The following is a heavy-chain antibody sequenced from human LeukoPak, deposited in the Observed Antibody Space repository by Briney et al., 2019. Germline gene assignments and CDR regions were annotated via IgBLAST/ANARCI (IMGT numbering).Heavy chain of an antibody. V-gene: IGHV3-11*01. CDR3: ARGKRWLQLNLLDY. Sequence: PGGSLRLSCAASGFTFSDYYMSWIRQAPGKGLEWVSYISSSGSTMYYADSVKGRFTISRDNAKNSLYLQMNSLRAEDTAVYYCARGKRWLQLNLLDYWGQGTLVTVSS. CDR1: GFTFSDYY. CDR2: ISSSGSTM. J-gene: IGHJ4*02. D-gene: IGHD5-24*01.